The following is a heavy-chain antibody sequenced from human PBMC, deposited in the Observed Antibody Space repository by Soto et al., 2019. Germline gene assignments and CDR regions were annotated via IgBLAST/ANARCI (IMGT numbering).Heavy chain of an antibody. CDR3: ARGQVEAAMSTPGGGYYYYGMDV. CDR2: IYHSGTT. D-gene: IGHD5-18*01. V-gene: IGHV4-4*02. J-gene: IGHJ6*02. Sequence: QVQLQESGPGLVKPSGTLSLTCVVSGGSITSNNWWSWVRQPPGKGLEWIGEIYHSGTTNYNPSLKSRVTISVDKSKNQFSLKLSSVTAADTAVYYCARGQVEAAMSTPGGGYYYYGMDVWGQGTTVTVSS. CDR1: GGSITSNNW.